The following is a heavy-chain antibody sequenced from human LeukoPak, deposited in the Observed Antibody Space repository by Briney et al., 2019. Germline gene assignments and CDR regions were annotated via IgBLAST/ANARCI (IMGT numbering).Heavy chain of an antibody. V-gene: IGHV1-2*02. J-gene: IGHJ4*02. D-gene: IGHD3-10*01. CDR3: ARVSEETGSDY. CDR1: GYRFTNYY. CDR2: LNPSTGGA. Sequence: ASVKVSCKASGYRFTNYYIHWVRRAPGEGLEWMGWLNPSTGGADFAQKFQGRVAMTRDTSISTAYMELSRLRSDDTAVYYCARVSEETGSDYWGQGTLVTVSS.